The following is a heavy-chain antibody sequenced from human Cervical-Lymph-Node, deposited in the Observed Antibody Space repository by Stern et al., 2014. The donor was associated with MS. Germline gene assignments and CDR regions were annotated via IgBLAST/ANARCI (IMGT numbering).Heavy chain of an antibody. Sequence: VQLVESGPGLVKPSETLSLTCVVSGASITTNHWSWIRQSPGKGLEWIGNVHYTGSTTYNPALQSRVPPAIDTSTKQFPLSLSSVTAADTAVYFCASCDGYSFASWGQGTLVTVSS. CDR2: VHYTGST. CDR1: GASITTNH. CDR3: ASCDGYSFAS. V-gene: IGHV4-59*08. J-gene: IGHJ4*02. D-gene: IGHD4-17*01.